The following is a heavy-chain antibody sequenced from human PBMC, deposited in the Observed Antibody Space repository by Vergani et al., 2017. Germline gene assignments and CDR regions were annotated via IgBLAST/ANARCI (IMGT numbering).Heavy chain of an antibody. CDR3: ARMGGYDEGDAFRIGYFDS. V-gene: IGHV4-31*03. D-gene: IGHD3-22*01. CDR1: GDSISSGVYY. Sequence: QVKLQESGPGLVKPSETLYLTCSVSGDSISSGVYYWNWIRQHPGKGLEWIGYIYSTGSTHHNPSLRRRINMSVDTSKNQFSLKLNSVTAADTAMYYCARMGGYDEGDAFRIGYFDSWGPGILVTVSS. CDR2: IYSTGST. J-gene: IGHJ4*02.